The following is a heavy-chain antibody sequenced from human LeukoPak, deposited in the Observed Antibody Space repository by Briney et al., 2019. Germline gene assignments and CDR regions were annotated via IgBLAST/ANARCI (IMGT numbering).Heavy chain of an antibody. D-gene: IGHD1-14*01. V-gene: IGHV4-34*01. Sequence: SETLSLTCAVYGGSFSDYYWSWIRQPPGKGLEWIGEINHSGSTNYNPSLKSRVTISVDTSKNQFSLKLSSVTAADTAVYYCARGNSENLPWGQGTLVTVSS. CDR3: ARGNSENLP. CDR1: GGSFSDYY. J-gene: IGHJ5*02. CDR2: INHSGST.